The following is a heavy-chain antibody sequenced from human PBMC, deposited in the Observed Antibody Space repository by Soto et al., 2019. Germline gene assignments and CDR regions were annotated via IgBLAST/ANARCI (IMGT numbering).Heavy chain of an antibody. Sequence: SETLSLTCTVSGGSISSGGYYWSWIRQHPGKGLEWIGYIYYSGSTYYNPSLKSRVTISVDTSKNQFSLKLSSVTAADTAVYYCARDRVSPVYYYGMDVWGQGATVTVSS. CDR2: IYYSGST. V-gene: IGHV4-31*03. J-gene: IGHJ6*02. CDR3: ARDRVSPVYYYGMDV. CDR1: GGSISSGGYY.